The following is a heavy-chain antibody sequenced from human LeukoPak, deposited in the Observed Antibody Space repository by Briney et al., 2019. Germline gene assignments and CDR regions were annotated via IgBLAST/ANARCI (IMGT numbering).Heavy chain of an antibody. D-gene: IGHD3-16*02. CDR1: GGTFSTYA. V-gene: IGHV1-69*13. J-gene: IGHJ4*02. CDR3: ARTWGELSLFFDY. CDR2: IIPIFDTT. Sequence: SVKVSCKASGGTFSTYAINWVRQAPGQGLEWMGGIIPIFDTTNYAQKFQGRVTITADESTSTAYMELSSLRSEDTAVYSCARTWGELSLFFDYWGQGTLVTVSS.